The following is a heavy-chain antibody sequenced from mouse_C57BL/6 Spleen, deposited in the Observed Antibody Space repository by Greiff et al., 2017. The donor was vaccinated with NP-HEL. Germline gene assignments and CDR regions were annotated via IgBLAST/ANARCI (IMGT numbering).Heavy chain of an antibody. D-gene: IGHD2-4*01. J-gene: IGHJ1*03. V-gene: IGHV1-26*01. CDR3: ARSIYYDHWYFDV. CDR1: GYTFTDYY. Sequence: EVQLQQSGPELVKPGASVKISCKASGYTFTDYYMNWVKQSHGKSLEWIGDINPNNGGTSYNQKFKGKATLTVDKSSSTAYLELRSLTSEDSAVYYCARSIYYDHWYFDVWGTGTTVTVSS. CDR2: INPNNGGT.